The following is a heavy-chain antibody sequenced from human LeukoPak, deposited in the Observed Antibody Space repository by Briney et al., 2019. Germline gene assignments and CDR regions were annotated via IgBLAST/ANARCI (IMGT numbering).Heavy chain of an antibody. V-gene: IGHV4-4*07. J-gene: IGHJ3*02. CDR1: GGSISSYY. Sequence: SETLSLTCSVSGGSISSYYWSWIRQPAGKGLEWIGHIYTSGSTYYNPSLKSRVTISVDTSKNQFSLKLTSVTAADTAVYYCARGGTYRRGAFDIWGQGTMVTVSS. D-gene: IGHD1-26*01. CDR3: ARGGTYRRGAFDI. CDR2: IYTSGST.